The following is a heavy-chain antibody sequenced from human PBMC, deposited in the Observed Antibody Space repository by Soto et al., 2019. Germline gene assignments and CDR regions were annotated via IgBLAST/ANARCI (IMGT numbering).Heavy chain of an antibody. CDR2: IYATVTT. Sequence: SETLSLTCTVSGASISGFYWSWIRKSAGKGLEWIGRIYATVTTDYSPSLKSRVMTSVDTSKKQFSLKLRSVTAADTAVYYCVRDGTKTLRDWFDPWGQGISVTVSS. J-gene: IGHJ5*02. CDR3: VRDGTKTLRDWFDP. D-gene: IGHD1-1*01. CDR1: GASISGFY. V-gene: IGHV4-4*07.